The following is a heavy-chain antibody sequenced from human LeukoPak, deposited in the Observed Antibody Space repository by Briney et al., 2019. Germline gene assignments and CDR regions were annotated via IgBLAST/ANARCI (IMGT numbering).Heavy chain of an antibody. Sequence: GGSLRLSCAASGFIFSDYYMGWMRQAPGKGLEWVSYISSSGSAIYYADSVKGRFTLSRDNAKNSLYLQMNSLRAEDTAVYYCARVGLYPNWYFDLWGRGTLVTVSS. CDR1: GFIFSDYY. V-gene: IGHV3-11*01. CDR2: ISSSGSAI. D-gene: IGHD2-2*02. J-gene: IGHJ2*01. CDR3: ARVGLYPNWYFDL.